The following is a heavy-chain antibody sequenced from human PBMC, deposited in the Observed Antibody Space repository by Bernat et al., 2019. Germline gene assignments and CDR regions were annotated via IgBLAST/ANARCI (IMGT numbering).Heavy chain of an antibody. V-gene: IGHV3-74*01. CDR3: ASNGITVVGTGGDY. CDR1: GLTFGSHW. CDR2: INSDGTTV. Sequence: EVQLVESGGGLVQPGGSLRLSCAVSGLTFGSHWMHWVRQAPGEGLVWVSRINSDGTTVNYVESVEGRFTISRDNAKNTLFLQMYSLRAEDTAVYYCASNGITVVGTGGDYWGQGTLVTVSA. D-gene: IGHD6-19*01. J-gene: IGHJ4*02.